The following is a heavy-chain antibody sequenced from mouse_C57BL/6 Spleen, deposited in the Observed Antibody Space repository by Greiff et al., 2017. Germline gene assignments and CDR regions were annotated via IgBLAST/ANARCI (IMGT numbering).Heavy chain of an antibody. CDR3: ARHERFRYYFDY. V-gene: IGHV5-9*01. CDR2: ISGGGGNT. Sequence: EVMLVESGGGLVKPGGSLKLSCAASGFTFSSYTMSWVRPTPEKRLEWVATISGGGGNTYYPDSVKGRFTISRDNAKNTLYLQMSSLRSEDTALYYCARHERFRYYFDYWGQGTTLTVSS. J-gene: IGHJ2*01. CDR1: GFTFSSYT.